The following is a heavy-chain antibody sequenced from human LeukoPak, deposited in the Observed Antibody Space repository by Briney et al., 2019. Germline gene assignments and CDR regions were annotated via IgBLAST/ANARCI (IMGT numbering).Heavy chain of an antibody. CDR2: ISGSGGST. V-gene: IGHV3-23*01. J-gene: IGHJ4*02. Sequence: GGSPRLSCAASGFTFSSYAMSWVRQAPGKGLEWVSAISGSGGSTYYADSVKGRFTISRDNSKNTLYLQMNSLRAEDTAVYYCAREISDSYASFHFDYWGQGTLVTVSS. D-gene: IGHD5-18*01. CDR3: AREISDSYASFHFDY. CDR1: GFTFSSYA.